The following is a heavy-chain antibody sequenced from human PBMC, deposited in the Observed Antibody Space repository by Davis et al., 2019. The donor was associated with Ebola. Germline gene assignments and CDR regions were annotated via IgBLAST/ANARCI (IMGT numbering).Heavy chain of an antibody. D-gene: IGHD5-18*01. CDR1: GGTISNYY. CDR3: ARGYSYGSGWFDP. Sequence: SETLSLTCTVSGGTISNYYWTWIRQSPGKGLEWIGYIHYSGSTNYNPSFKSRVTISVDTSKNQFSLKLSSVTAADTAVYYCARGYSYGSGWFDPWGQGTLVTVSS. V-gene: IGHV4-59*12. J-gene: IGHJ5*02. CDR2: IHYSGST.